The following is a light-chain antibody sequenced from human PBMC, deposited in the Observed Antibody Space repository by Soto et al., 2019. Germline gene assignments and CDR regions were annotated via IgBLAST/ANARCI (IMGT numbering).Light chain of an antibody. Sequence: DIQMTQSPSTLSASVGDRVTITCRASQSISDWLAWYQQKPGKAPNLLIFKASNLQSGVPSRFSGSGSGTEFTLTITRLQPDDFATYYCQQYNTYPLTFGGGTKVDIK. CDR3: QQYNTYPLT. CDR2: KAS. CDR1: QSISDW. J-gene: IGKJ4*01. V-gene: IGKV1-5*03.